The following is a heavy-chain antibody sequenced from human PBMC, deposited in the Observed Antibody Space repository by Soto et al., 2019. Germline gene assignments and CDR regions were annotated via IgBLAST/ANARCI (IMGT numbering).Heavy chain of an antibody. J-gene: IGHJ5*02. CDR3: ARVFHGSWRRFDP. CDR2: IYYSGNT. D-gene: IGHD3-10*01. V-gene: IGHV4-30-4*01. Sequence: PSETLSLTCTVSGGSINNVDYYWSWIRQPPGKGLEWIGYIYYSGNTYYNPSLKSRFTISIDTPKSQFSLKVTSVTAADTAVYYCARVFHGSWRRFDPWGQGTLVTVSS. CDR1: GGSINNVDYY.